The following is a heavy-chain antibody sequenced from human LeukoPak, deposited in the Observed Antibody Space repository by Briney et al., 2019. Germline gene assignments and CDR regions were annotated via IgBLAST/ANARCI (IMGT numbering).Heavy chain of an antibody. J-gene: IGHJ4*02. CDR2: INHSGST. CDR1: GGSFSGYY. Sequence: PSETLSLTCAVYGGSFSGYYWSCIRQPPGKGLEWIGEINHSGSTNYNPSLKSRVTISVDTSKNQFSLKLSSVTAADTAVYYCARQPGGYSGPFDYWGQGTLVTVSS. CDR3: ARQPGGYSGPFDY. V-gene: IGHV4-34*01. D-gene: IGHD5-12*01.